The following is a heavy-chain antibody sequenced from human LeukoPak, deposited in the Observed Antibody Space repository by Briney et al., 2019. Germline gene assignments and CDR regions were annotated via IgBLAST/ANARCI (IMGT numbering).Heavy chain of an antibody. Sequence: GGSLRLSCAASGFTFSSYGMHWVRQAPGKGLEWVAVISYDGSNKYYADSVKGRFTISRDNSKNTLYLQMNSLRAEDTAVYYCATLSGYDSPYYYYGMGVWGQGTTVTVSS. D-gene: IGHD5-12*01. J-gene: IGHJ6*02. CDR2: ISYDGSNK. CDR3: ATLSGYDSPYYYYGMGV. CDR1: GFTFSSYG. V-gene: IGHV3-30*03.